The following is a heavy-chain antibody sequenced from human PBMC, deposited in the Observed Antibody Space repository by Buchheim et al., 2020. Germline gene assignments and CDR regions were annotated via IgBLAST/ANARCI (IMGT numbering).Heavy chain of an antibody. V-gene: IGHV4-59*08. J-gene: IGHJ4*02. CDR1: GGSISSYY. CDR2: FLYRGCT. Sequence: QVQLQESGPGLVKPSETLSLTCTVSGGSISSYYWSWIRQPPGGGLECIAYFLYRGCTNSNPSLNSRVTISVVTSKHQFSLTVSSVTAADTAVYYCARQGHYGDYDNGGQGTL. D-gene: IGHD4-17*01. CDR3: ARQGHYGDYDN.